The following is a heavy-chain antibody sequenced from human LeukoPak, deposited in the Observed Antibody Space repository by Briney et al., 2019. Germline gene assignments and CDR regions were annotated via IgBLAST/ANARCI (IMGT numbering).Heavy chain of an antibody. D-gene: IGHD3-10*01. CDR1: GYTFTGYY. J-gene: IGHJ6*03. CDR2: INPNSGGR. V-gene: IGHV1-2*02. Sequence: ASVKVSCKASGYTFTGYYMHWVRQAPGQGLEWMGLINPNSGGRNYAQKFQGRVTMTRDTSISTAYMELSRLRSDDTAVYYCASEYCSGSPPSSDDYYYYMDVWGKGTTVTVSS. CDR3: ASEYCSGSPPSSDDYYYYMDV.